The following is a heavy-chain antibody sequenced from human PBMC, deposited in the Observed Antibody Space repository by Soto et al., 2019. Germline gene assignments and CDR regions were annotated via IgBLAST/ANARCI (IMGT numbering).Heavy chain of an antibody. CDR2: INHSGSA. Sequence: PSETLSLTCAVYGGSFSGYYWSWIRQPPGKGLEWIGEINHSGSANSNPSPKSRVTISVDTSKNQFSLKLSSVTAADTAVYYCASPKIAFYNWFDPWGQGTLVTVSS. D-gene: IGHD3-3*02. J-gene: IGHJ5*02. CDR1: GGSFSGYY. CDR3: ASPKIAFYNWFDP. V-gene: IGHV4-34*01.